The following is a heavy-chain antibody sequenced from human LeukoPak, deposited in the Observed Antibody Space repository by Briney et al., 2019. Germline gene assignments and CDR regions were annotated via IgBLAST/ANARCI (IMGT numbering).Heavy chain of an antibody. CDR3: ARVGRVAIAAAGTVELDY. V-gene: IGHV1-3*01. CDR1: GYTFTSYA. D-gene: IGHD6-13*01. J-gene: IGHJ4*02. CDR2: INAGNGNT. Sequence: ASVKVSCKASGYTFTSYAMHWVRQAPGQRLEWMGWINAGNGNTKYSQKFQGRVTIAWDTSASTAYMELSSLRSEDTAVYYCARVGRVAIAAAGTVELDYWGQGTLVTVSS.